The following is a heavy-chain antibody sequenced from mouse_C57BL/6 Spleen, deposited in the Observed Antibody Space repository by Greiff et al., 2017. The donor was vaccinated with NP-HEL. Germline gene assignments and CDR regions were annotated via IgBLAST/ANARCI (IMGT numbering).Heavy chain of an antibody. Sequence: EVMLVESGGGLVQPGGSLSLSCAASGFTFTDYYMSWVRQPPGKALEWLGFIRNKANGYTTEYSASVKGRFTISRDNSQIILYLQMNALRAEDSATYYFARYGDVGFAYWGQGTLVTVSA. CDR3: ARYGDVGFAY. D-gene: IGHD3-3*01. CDR2: IRNKANGYTT. CDR1: GFTFTDYY. V-gene: IGHV7-3*01. J-gene: IGHJ3*01.